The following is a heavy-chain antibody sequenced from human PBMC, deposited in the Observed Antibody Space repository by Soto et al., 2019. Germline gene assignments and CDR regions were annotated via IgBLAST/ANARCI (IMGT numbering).Heavy chain of an antibody. J-gene: IGHJ3*02. D-gene: IGHD4-17*01. CDR2: INSDGSST. Sequence: PGGSLRLSCPSSGLTFSGYWMHWVRQAPGKGLVWVSRINSDGSSTSYADSVKGRFTISRDDAKNTLYLQMSSLRAEDTAVYYCARLRWDAFDIRGQGTMVTVSS. CDR3: ARLRWDAFDI. V-gene: IGHV3-74*01. CDR1: GLTFSGYW.